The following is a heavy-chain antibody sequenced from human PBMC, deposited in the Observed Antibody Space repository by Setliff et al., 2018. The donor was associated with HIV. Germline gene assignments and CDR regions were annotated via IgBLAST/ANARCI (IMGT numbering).Heavy chain of an antibody. D-gene: IGHD6-19*01. V-gene: IGHV2-70*11. CDR3: ARIHSSADYYYMDV. CDR1: EFSLSTTKMG. CDR2: IDWDDDK. Sequence: SGPTLVNPTETLTLTCTVSEFSLSTTKMGVSWIRQPPGKALEWLARIDWDDDKYYSTSLKTRLTISKDTSKNQVVLTMTNMDPVDTATYYCARIHSSADYYYMDVWGKGTTVTVSS. J-gene: IGHJ6*03.